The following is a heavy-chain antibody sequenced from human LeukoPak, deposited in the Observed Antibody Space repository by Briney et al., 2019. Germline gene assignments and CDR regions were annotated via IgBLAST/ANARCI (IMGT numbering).Heavy chain of an antibody. CDR2: IIGSGGRT. CDR3: AKRNYDFWSGYYRRAENHFDY. CDR1: GFTFSSYA. Sequence: GGPLRLSCAASGFTFSSYAMSWVRQAPGKGREGVSSIIGSGGRTYYADSVKGRLTISRDNSKSTLYLQMNSLRAEDTAVYYCAKRNYDFWSGYYRRAENHFDYWGQGTLVTVSS. V-gene: IGHV3-23*01. J-gene: IGHJ4*02. D-gene: IGHD3-3*01.